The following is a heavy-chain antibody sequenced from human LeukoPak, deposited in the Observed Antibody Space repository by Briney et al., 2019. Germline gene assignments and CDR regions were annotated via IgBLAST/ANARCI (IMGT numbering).Heavy chain of an antibody. CDR2: ISYDGSNK. V-gene: IGHV3-30-3*01. D-gene: IGHD2-15*01. CDR1: GFTFSSYA. J-gene: IGHJ3*02. CDR3: AGSLVPESAFDI. Sequence: QAGGSLRLSCAASGFTFSSYAIHWVRQAPGKGLEWVTLISYDGSNKYYADSVKGRFTISRDNSKNTLYLQMNSLRAEDTAVYYCAGSLVPESAFDIWGQGTMVTVSS.